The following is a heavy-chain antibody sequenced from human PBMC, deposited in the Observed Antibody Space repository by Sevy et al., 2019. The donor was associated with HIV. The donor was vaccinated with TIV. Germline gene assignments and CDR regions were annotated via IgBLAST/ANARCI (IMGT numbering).Heavy chain of an antibody. CDR2: LSFGCGEI. CDR1: GFTFSKYS. Sequence: LSLTCAASGFTFSKYSMSWVRQPPGKGLEWVSTLSFGCGEINYADSVKGRFTISRDNCKSSVYLQMNNLRPEDTAVYYCAREGCTKPHDYWGQGTLVTVSS. D-gene: IGHD2-8*01. CDR3: AREGCTKPHDY. J-gene: IGHJ4*02. V-gene: IGHV3-23*01.